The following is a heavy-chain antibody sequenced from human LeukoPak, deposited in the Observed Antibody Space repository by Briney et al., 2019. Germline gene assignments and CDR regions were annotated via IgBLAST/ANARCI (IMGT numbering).Heavy chain of an antibody. CDR2: ITFTGVTT. D-gene: IGHD6-19*01. CDR1: EFTFDNYA. Sequence: PGGSLRLSCAASEFTFDNYAMSWVRQAPGKGLECVSSITFTGVTTYYADSVKGRFTISRDNSKNTLYLQMNSLRAEDTAVYYCAKGKQWLVNFDYWGQGTLVTVSS. V-gene: IGHV3-23*01. CDR3: AKGKQWLVNFDY. J-gene: IGHJ4*02.